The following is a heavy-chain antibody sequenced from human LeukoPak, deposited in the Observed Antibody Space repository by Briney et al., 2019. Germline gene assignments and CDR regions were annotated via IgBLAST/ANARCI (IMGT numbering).Heavy chain of an antibody. D-gene: IGHD1-1*01. CDR1: GYTFTSYG. Sequence: GASVKVSCKASGYTFTSYGISWVRQAPGQGLEWMGWISAYNGNTNYAQKLQGRVTMTTDTSTSTAYMELRSLRSDDTAVYYCARDRGRGLEPAARAFDIWGQGTMVTVSS. J-gene: IGHJ3*02. CDR3: ARDRGRGLEPAARAFDI. V-gene: IGHV1-18*01. CDR2: ISAYNGNT.